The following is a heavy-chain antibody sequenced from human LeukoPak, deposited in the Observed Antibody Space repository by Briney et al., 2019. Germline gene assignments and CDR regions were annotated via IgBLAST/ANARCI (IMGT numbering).Heavy chain of an antibody. D-gene: IGHD3-22*01. CDR2: ISGSGGST. CDR3: AKDGGDSSGYYYPEYFQH. Sequence: GGSLRLSCAASGFTFSSYAMSWVRQAPGKGLEWVSAISGSGGSTYYADSVKGRFTISRDNSKNTLYLQMNSLRAEDTAVYYCAKDGGDSSGYYYPEYFQHWGQGTLVTVSS. CDR1: GFTFSSYA. V-gene: IGHV3-23*01. J-gene: IGHJ1*01.